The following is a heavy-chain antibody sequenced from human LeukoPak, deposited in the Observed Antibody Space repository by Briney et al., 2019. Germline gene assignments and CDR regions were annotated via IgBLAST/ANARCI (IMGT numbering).Heavy chain of an antibody. V-gene: IGHV4-4*07. CDR1: GGSISSYY. CDR3: AREVGYCSSTSCYQAPFDY. CDR2: IYTSGST. Sequence: SETLSLTCTVSGGSISSYYWSWIRQPAGKGLEWIGRIYTSGSTNYNPSLKSRVTMSVDTSKNQFSLKLSSVTAADTAVYYCAREVGYCSSTSCYQAPFDYWGQGALVTVSS. D-gene: IGHD2-2*01. J-gene: IGHJ4*02.